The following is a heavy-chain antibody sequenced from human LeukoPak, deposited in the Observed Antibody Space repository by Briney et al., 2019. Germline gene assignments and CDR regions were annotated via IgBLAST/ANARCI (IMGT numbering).Heavy chain of an antibody. CDR1: GFTFSSYA. Sequence: GGSLRLSCAASGFTFSSYAMSWVRQAPGKGLEWLSAISGSGGSTYYADSVKGRFTISRDNSKSTLSLQMNSLRAEDTAIYYCATYRQVLLPFESWGQGTLVTVSS. D-gene: IGHD2-8*02. J-gene: IGHJ4*02. CDR2: ISGSGGST. CDR3: ATYRQVLLPFES. V-gene: IGHV3-23*01.